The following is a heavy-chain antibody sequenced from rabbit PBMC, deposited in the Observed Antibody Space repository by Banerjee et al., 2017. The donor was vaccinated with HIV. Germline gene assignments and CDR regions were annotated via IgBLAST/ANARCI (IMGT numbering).Heavy chain of an antibody. V-gene: IGHV1S45*01. CDR3: ARAESAYYRVGIFSGVYAPGYFHL. CDR1: GFSFSSYYY. Sequence: QEQLEESGGDLVKPGASLTLTCTASGFSFSSYYYICWVRQAPGKGLEWIACIYAGGSGSTYYASWAEGRFTISKTSSTTVALQMTSLTAADTATYFCARAESAYYRVGIFSGVYAPGYFHLWGPGTLVTVS. J-gene: IGHJ4*01. CDR2: IYAGGSGST. D-gene: IGHD1-1*01.